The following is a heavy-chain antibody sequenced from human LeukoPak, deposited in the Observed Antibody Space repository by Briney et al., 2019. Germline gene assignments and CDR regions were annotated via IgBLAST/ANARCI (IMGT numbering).Heavy chain of an antibody. V-gene: IGHV3-48*03. CDR2: ISPSGSTI. CDR3: ARRTLGTVYFDS. J-gene: IGHJ4*02. CDR1: GFTFSSYE. D-gene: IGHD1-1*01. Sequence: PGGSLRLSCAASGFTFSSYEMNWVRQAPGKGLEWVSYISPSGSTIYYADSVKGRFTISRDNAKNSVYLQMDSLRAEDTAVYYCARRTLGTVYFDSWGQGTLVTVSS.